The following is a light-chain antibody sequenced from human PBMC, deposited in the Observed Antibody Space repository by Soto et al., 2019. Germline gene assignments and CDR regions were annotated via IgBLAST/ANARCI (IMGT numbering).Light chain of an antibody. V-gene: IGKV3-15*01. Sequence: EIVMAQSPATLSVSPGERATLSCRASQSVSSNLAWYQQKPGQAPRLLIYGASTRATGIPARLSGSGSGTAFTLTISSLQSEDFAVYYCQQHDKWPFTFGQGTKLDIK. J-gene: IGKJ2*01. CDR3: QQHDKWPFT. CDR1: QSVSSN. CDR2: GAS.